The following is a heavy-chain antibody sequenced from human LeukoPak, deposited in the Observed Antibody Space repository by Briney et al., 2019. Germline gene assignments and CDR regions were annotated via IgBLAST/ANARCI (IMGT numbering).Heavy chain of an antibody. CDR1: GGSFSGYY. V-gene: IGHV4-34*01. Sequence: SETLSLTCAVYGGSFSGYYWSWIRQPPGKGLEWNGEINHSGSTNYNPSLTSRVTISVDTSKNQFSLKLSSVTAADTAVYYCARGLIAARGIYYYYYYMDVWGKGTTVTVS. CDR2: INHSGST. D-gene: IGHD6-6*01. CDR3: ARGLIAARGIYYYYYYMDV. J-gene: IGHJ6*03.